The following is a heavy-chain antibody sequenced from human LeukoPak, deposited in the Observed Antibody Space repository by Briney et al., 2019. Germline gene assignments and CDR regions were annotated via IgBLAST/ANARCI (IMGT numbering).Heavy chain of an antibody. J-gene: IGHJ4*02. D-gene: IGHD5-24*01. CDR3: ASVELATTNFDF. CDR2: INHSGST. Sequence: SSETLSLTCAVYGGSFIGHYWSWIRQPPGKGLEWIGKINHSGSTNYNPSLKSRVTISVDTSKNEFSLKVNSVSAADTAVYYCASVELATTNFDFWGQGTLVTVSS. CDR1: GGSFIGHY. V-gene: IGHV4-34*01.